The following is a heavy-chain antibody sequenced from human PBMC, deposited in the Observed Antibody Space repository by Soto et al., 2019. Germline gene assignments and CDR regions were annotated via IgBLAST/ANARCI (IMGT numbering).Heavy chain of an antibody. D-gene: IGHD2-15*01. CDR2: ISPSTSHI. CDR1: GFTFSSCT. V-gene: IGHV3-21*01. Sequence: EVHLVESGGGLVKPGGPLRLSCGVSGFTFSSCTMNWVRQATGKGLEWVSSISPSTSHIYYADSVKGRFTISRDNAKNSLFLQMNSLRAEDTAVYYCSGCSGGACHQNYGMDVWGQGTTVTVSS. J-gene: IGHJ6*02. CDR3: SGCSGGACHQNYGMDV.